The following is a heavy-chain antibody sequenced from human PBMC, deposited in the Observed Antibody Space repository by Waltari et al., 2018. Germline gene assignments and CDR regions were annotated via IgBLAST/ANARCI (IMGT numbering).Heavy chain of an antibody. CDR3: ARDRGGYSYGNGFDP. CDR1: GYSISSGYY. V-gene: IGHV4-38-2*02. CDR2: IYHSGST. Sequence: QVQLQESGPGLVKPSETLSLTCAVSGYSISSGYYWGWIRQPPGKGLEWIGSIYHSGSTYYNPSLKSRVTISVDTSKNQFPLKLSSVTAADTAMYYCARDRGGYSYGNGFDPWGQGTLVTVSS. J-gene: IGHJ5*02. D-gene: IGHD5-18*01.